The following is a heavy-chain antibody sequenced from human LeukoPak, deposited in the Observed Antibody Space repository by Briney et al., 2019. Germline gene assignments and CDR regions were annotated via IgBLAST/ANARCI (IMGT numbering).Heavy chain of an antibody. CDR2: SNSDESST. CDR1: GFTFTDYW. CDR3: TRHYGTGFYGMDV. Sequence: GRSLRLSCAASGFTFTDYWMHWVRQAPGKGLVWVSRSNSDESSTSYADSVKGRFTISRDNAKKTVYLQMNSLRVEDTAIYYCTRHYGTGFYGMDVWGQGTTVTVSS. V-gene: IGHV3-74*01. J-gene: IGHJ6*02. D-gene: IGHD3-10*01.